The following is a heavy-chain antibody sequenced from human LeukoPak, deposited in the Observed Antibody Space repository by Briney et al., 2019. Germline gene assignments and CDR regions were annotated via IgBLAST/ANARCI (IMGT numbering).Heavy chain of an antibody. CDR3: ARDQPYCSGGSCYSFFDY. CDR1: GGTFSSYA. D-gene: IGHD2-15*01. Sequence: ASVKVSCKASGGTFSSYAISWVRQAPGQGLEWMGWINTNTGNPTYAQDLTGRFVFSLDTSVSTAYLQISSLKAEDTAVYYCARDQPYCSGGSCYSFFDYWGQGTLVTVSS. CDR2: INTNTGNP. J-gene: IGHJ4*02. V-gene: IGHV7-4-1*02.